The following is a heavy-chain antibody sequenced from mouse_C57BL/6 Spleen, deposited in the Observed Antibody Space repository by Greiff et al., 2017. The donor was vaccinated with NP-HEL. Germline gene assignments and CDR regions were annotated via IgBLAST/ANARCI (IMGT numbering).Heavy chain of an antibody. CDR1: GYTFTDYE. V-gene: IGHV1-15*01. CDR3: TNNWDLYYFDY. CDR2: IDPETGGT. Sequence: VQLVESGAELVRPGASVTLSCKASGYTFTDYEMHWVKQTPVHGLEWIGAIDPETGGTAYNQKFKGKAILTADKSSSTAYMELRSLTSEDSAGYYCTNNWDLYYFDYWGQGTTLTVSS. D-gene: IGHD4-1*01. J-gene: IGHJ2*01.